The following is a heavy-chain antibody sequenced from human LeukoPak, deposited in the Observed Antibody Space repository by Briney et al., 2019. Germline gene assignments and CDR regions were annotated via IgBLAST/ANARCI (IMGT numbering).Heavy chain of an antibody. Sequence: GGSLRLSCAASGFSLSHYNMNWVRQAPGKGLEWVSSISSGTAYKYYADSVRGRFAISRDNAKNPLYLQMNSLRAEDTAFYYCARAGLGITMLVVGDAFDIWGQGTMVTVSS. CDR2: ISSGTAYK. CDR1: GFSLSHYN. V-gene: IGHV3-21*01. CDR3: ARAGLGITMLVVGDAFDI. J-gene: IGHJ3*02. D-gene: IGHD3-22*01.